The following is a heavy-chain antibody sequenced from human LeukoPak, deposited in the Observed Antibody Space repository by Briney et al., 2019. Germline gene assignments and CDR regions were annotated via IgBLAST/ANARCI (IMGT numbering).Heavy chain of an antibody. D-gene: IGHD2-2*01. Sequence: SSETLSLTCTVSGGSISSGGYYWSWIRQHPGKGLEWIGYIYYSGSTYYNPSLKSRVTISVDTSKNQFSLKLSSVTAADTAVYYCASHQLLLLPRWVRHDAFDIWGQGTMVTVSS. V-gene: IGHV4-31*03. CDR2: IYYSGST. J-gene: IGHJ3*02. CDR3: ASHQLLLLPRWVRHDAFDI. CDR1: GGSISSGGYY.